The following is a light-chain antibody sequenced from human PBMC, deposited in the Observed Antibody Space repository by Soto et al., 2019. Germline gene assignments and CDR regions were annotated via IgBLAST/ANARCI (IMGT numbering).Light chain of an antibody. Sequence: MALTQCPATLSVCSGERASVSCRASQSVFSNLAWYQQKLGQAPRLLIYGVSTRATDIPARFSGSGSGTEFPLTICSLQSEDFAVYYCQQYNTWPLTFGPGTKGDIK. CDR3: QQYNTWPLT. J-gene: IGKJ3*01. V-gene: IGKV3-15*01. CDR2: GVS. CDR1: QSVFSN.